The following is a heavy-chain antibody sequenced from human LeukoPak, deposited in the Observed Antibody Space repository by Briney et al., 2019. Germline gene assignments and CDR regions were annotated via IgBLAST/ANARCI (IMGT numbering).Heavy chain of an antibody. CDR2: IYYSGHT. Sequence: SETLSLTCTVSGGSISGYYWSWIRQPPGRGLEWIGYIYYSGHTNYNPSLKSRVTISVDTSKNQFSLKLSSVTAADTAVYYCARRIAEVGTVWFDPWGQGTLVTVSS. J-gene: IGHJ5*02. CDR1: GGSISGYY. V-gene: IGHV4-59*01. CDR3: ARRIAEVGTVWFDP. D-gene: IGHD6-13*01.